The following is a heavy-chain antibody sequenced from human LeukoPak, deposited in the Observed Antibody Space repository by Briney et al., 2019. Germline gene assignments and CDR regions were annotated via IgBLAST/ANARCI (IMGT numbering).Heavy chain of an antibody. CDR3: ARHVTISGPYDASDI. CDR1: GDSISSYY. V-gene: IGHV4-59*08. J-gene: IGHJ3*02. D-gene: IGHD5-24*01. Sequence: SETLSLTCNVSGDSISSYYCSWIRQPPGKGLEWIGYIYYSGGTDYNPSLKSRVNISVDTSKNQFSLKLRSGTAADTAVYYCARHVTISGPYDASDIWGQGTMVTVSP. CDR2: IYYSGGT.